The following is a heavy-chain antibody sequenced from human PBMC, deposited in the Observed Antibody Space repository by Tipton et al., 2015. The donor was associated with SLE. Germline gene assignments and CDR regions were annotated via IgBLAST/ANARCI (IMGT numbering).Heavy chain of an antibody. CDR3: ARVEGAYDQFYLDY. CDR2: IYYSGST. V-gene: IGHV4-59*01. CDR1: GASISSNY. Sequence: TLSLTCTVSGASISSNYWSWIRQPPGKGLEWIGYIYYSGSTNYSPSLESRVTISVDTFKNQLSLNLTSVTAADTAVYYCARVEGAYDQFYLDYWGQGTLVAVSS. D-gene: IGHD3-22*01. J-gene: IGHJ4*02.